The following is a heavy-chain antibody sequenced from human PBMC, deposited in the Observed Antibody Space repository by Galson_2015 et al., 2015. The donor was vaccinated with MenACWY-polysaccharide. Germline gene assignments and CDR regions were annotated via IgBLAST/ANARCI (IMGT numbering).Heavy chain of an antibody. CDR1: GYIFTNYA. J-gene: IGHJ4*02. CDR3: ARDSENLDY. D-gene: IGHD6-19*01. V-gene: IGHV1-3*01. CDR2: ISAGNGRT. Sequence: SVKVSCKASGYIFTNYAMHWVRQAPGQSFEWMGWISAGNGRTEYSQKFQGRVTITRDTSASTAYMEVSSLRSEDTAVYYCARDSENLDYWGQGTLVTISS.